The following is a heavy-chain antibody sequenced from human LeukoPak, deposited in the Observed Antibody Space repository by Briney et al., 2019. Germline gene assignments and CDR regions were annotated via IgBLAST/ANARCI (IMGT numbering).Heavy chain of an antibody. D-gene: IGHD4-17*01. J-gene: IGHJ4*02. V-gene: IGHV4-34*01. Sequence: PSETLSLTCGVSGTSFSSYYWSWIRQPPGKGLEWIGEVNDSGYTNTNPSLKSRVTISVDTSNNQFSLRLSSVTAADTAVYFCARMTTGHDYWGQGTLVTVSS. CDR1: GTSFSSYY. CDR3: ARMTTGHDY. CDR2: VNDSGYT.